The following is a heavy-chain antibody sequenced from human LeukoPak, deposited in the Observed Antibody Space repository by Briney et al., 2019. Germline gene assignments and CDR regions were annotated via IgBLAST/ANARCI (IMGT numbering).Heavy chain of an antibody. CDR3: AREDDGSESWTMTYYYYYYMDV. J-gene: IGHJ6*03. V-gene: IGHV6-1*01. Sequence: SQTLSLTCAISGDSVSGTNGAWNWIRQSPSRGLEWLGRTYYRSNWYRDYALSVKSRIIINADTSKNQFSLRLRSVTAADTAVYYCAREDDGSESWTMTYYYYYYMDVWGKGTTVTVSS. D-gene: IGHD3-10*01. CDR2: TYYRSNWYR. CDR1: GDSVSGTNGA.